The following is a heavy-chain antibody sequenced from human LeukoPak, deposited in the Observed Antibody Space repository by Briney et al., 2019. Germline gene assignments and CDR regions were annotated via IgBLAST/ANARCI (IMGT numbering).Heavy chain of an antibody. J-gene: IGHJ4*02. V-gene: IGHV4-39*07. D-gene: IGHD5-18*01. CDR3: ARDAEFGYSYDY. Sequence: SETLSLTCTVSGGSISSYYWGWIRQTPGKGLEWIGSTYHSGSPYYNPFLMGRATISADTSKNQFSLKLSSVTAADTALYYCARDAEFGYSYDYWGQGTLVTVSS. CDR2: TYHSGSP. CDR1: GGSISSYY.